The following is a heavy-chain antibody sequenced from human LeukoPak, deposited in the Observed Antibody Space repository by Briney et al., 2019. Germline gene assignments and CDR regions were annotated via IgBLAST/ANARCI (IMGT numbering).Heavy chain of an antibody. CDR1: GFTFSTYW. CDR3: VRGFDGYFGFDL. D-gene: IGHD5-24*01. V-gene: IGHV3-7*05. J-gene: IGHJ3*01. Sequence: GGSLRLSCAASGFTFSTYWMSWVRLAPGKGLEWVANINQDGSETFYVDSVKGRFTISRDNGKNSMFVQMDSLRAEDTAVYYCVRGFDGYFGFDLWGQGKMVTVSS. CDR2: INQDGSET.